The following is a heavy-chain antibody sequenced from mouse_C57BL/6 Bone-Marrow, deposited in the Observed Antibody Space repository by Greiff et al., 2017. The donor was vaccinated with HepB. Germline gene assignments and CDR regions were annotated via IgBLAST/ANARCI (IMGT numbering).Heavy chain of an antibody. D-gene: IGHD1-1*01. J-gene: IGHJ1*03. CDR2: IFPGSGST. Sequence: QVQLKQSGPELVKPGASVKISCKASGYTFTDYYINWVKQRPGQGLEWIGWIFPGSGSTYYNEKFKGKATLTVDKSSSTAYMLLSSLTSEDSAVYFCARRVRYYYGSSCSYWYFDVWGTGTTVTVSS. CDR3: ARRVRYYYGSSCSYWYFDV. CDR1: GYTFTDYY. V-gene: IGHV1-75*01.